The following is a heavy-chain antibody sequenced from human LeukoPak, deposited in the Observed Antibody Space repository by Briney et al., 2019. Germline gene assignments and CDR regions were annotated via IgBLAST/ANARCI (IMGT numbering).Heavy chain of an antibody. Sequence: PGGSLRLSCAASGFSFDDYGMSWVRQAPGKGLEWVAVISYDGSNKYYADSVKGRFTISRDNSKNTLYLQMNSLRAEDTAVYYCAREFDYWGQGTLVTVSS. CDR3: AREFDY. CDR1: GFSFDDYG. CDR2: ISYDGSNK. J-gene: IGHJ4*02. V-gene: IGHV3-30*03.